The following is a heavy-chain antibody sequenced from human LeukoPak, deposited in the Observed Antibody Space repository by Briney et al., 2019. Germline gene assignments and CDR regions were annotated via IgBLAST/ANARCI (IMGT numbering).Heavy chain of an antibody. CDR1: GFNFNNFA. Sequence: GGSLRLSCAASGFNFNNFAMSWVRQAPGKGLEWLSAMTGPADTTYYAESVKGRFTISRDYSKSMVFLQMNGLRVEDTAIYYCAKGAEIDHWGQGTLVTVSS. CDR2: MTGPADTT. V-gene: IGHV3-23*01. J-gene: IGHJ4*02. CDR3: AKGAEIDH.